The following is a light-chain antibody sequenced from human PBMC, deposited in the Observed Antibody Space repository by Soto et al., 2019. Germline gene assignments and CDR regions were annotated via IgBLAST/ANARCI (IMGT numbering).Light chain of an antibody. CDR3: QQRSNWPSVT. Sequence: DIVLTQSPATLSLSPGERATLSCRASQSVATYLAWYQQKPGQAPRLLIYDAINRVTGIPARFSGSGSGTDFTLTISSLEPEDFAVYYCQQRSNWPSVTFGGGTKVEI. V-gene: IGKV3-11*01. CDR2: DAI. J-gene: IGKJ4*01. CDR1: QSVATY.